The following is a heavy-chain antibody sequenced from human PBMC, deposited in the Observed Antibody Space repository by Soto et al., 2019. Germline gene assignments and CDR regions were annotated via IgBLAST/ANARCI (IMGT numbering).Heavy chain of an antibody. CDR2: INPNSGGT. V-gene: IGHV1-2*02. CDR1: GYTFTGYY. J-gene: IGHJ4*02. D-gene: IGHD3-10*01. Sequence: GASVKVSCKASGYTFTGYYMHGVRQAPGQGLEWMGWINPNSGGTNYAQKFQGRVTMTRDTSISTAYMELSRLRSDDTAVYYCARDPHYYGSGSPDYWGQGTLVTVSS. CDR3: ARDPHYYGSGSPDY.